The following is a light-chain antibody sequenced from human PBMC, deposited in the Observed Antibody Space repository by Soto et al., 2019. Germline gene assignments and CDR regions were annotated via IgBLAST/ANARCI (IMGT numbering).Light chain of an antibody. Sequence: ESVLTQSPGTLSLSPGEKATLSGRASQSGSSSYLAWYQQKPGQAPRLLIYGASSRATGIPDRFSGSGSGTDFTLTVSRLEPEDFAVYYCQQFGSSSWTCGQGTKVEIK. CDR1: QSGSSSY. CDR2: GAS. J-gene: IGKJ1*01. CDR3: QQFGSSSWT. V-gene: IGKV3-20*01.